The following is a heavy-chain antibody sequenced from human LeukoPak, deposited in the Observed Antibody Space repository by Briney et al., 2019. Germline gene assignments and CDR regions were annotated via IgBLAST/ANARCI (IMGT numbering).Heavy chain of an antibody. CDR2: ISSSSSYI. Sequence: PGGSLRLSCAASGFTFSSYSMNWVRQAPGKGLEWVSSISSSSSYIYYADSVKGRFTISRDNAKNSLYLQMNSLRAEDTAVYYCARGGYSYTADAFDIWGQGTMVTVSS. V-gene: IGHV3-21*01. D-gene: IGHD5-18*01. CDR3: ARGGYSYTADAFDI. CDR1: GFTFSSYS. J-gene: IGHJ3*02.